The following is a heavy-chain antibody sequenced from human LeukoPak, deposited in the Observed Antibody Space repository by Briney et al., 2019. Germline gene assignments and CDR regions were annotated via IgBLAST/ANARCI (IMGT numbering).Heavy chain of an antibody. CDR3: ARHLVVVPAAMYAFDI. CDR2: IYYSGST. Sequence: PGGSLRLSCAASGFTFSDYYMSWIRQPPGKGLEWIGSIYYSGSTYYNPSLKSRVTISVDTSKNQFSLKLSSVTAADTAVYYCARHLVVVPAAMYAFDIWGQGTMVTVSS. V-gene: IGHV4-39*01. D-gene: IGHD2-2*01. J-gene: IGHJ3*02. CDR1: GFTFSDYY.